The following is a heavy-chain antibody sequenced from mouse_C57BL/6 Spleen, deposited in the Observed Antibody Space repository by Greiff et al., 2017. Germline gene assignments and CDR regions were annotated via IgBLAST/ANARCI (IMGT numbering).Heavy chain of an antibody. Sequence: QVQLQQSGAELVRPGASVTLSCKASGYTFTDYEMHWVKQTPVHGLEWIGAIDPETGGTAYNQKFKGKAILTADKSSSTAYMELRSLTSEYSAVYYCTNYYGSSYPSYWGQGTTLTVSS. CDR3: TNYYGSSYPSY. CDR2: IDPETGGT. D-gene: IGHD1-1*01. CDR1: GYTFTDYE. J-gene: IGHJ2*01. V-gene: IGHV1-15*01.